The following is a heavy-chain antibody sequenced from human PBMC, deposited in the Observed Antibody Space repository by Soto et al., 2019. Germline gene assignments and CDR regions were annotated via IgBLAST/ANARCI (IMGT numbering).Heavy chain of an antibody. CDR3: ARVETPMIPPIGTFDS. J-gene: IGHJ4*02. CDR2: ISHGGNA. CDR1: GHSINSGRSF. Sequence: TLSLTCTLYGHSINSGRSFWTWIRQHPGKGLEWIGYISHGGNAFYNPSLKTRVTMSVATSENQFSLMLTSVTAAVTAVYYCARVETPMIPPIGTFDSWGQGTLVT. V-gene: IGHV4-31*03. D-gene: IGHD5-18*01.